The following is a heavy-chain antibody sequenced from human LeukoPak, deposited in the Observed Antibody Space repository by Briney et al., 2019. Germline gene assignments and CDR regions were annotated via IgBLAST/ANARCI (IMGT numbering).Heavy chain of an antibody. D-gene: IGHD3-22*01. CDR1: GYTFTSYY. J-gene: IGHJ4*02. V-gene: IGHV1-46*01. CDR2: INPSGGST. Sequence: ASVKVSCKASGYTFTSYYMHWVRQAPGQGLEWMGIINPSGGSTSYAQKFQGRVTMTRDMSTSTVYMELSSLRSEDTAVYYCARCPYYYDSSGYYLAYWGQGTLVTVSS. CDR3: ARCPYYYDSSGYYLAY.